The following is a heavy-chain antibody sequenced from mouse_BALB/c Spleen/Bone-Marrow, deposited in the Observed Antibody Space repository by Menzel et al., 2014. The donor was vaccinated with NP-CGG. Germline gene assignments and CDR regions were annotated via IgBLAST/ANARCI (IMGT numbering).Heavy chain of an antibody. J-gene: IGHJ1*01. CDR3: ARGYYGRTYGWYFDV. D-gene: IGHD1-1*01. CDR1: GYTFTNYW. CDR2: IDPSDSET. Sequence: QVQLQQPGAEFVKPGAPVKLSCKASGYTFTNYWMNWVKQRPGRGLEWIGRIDPSDSETHYNQKFKDKATLTVDKSSSTACIHLSSLTSEDSAVYYCARGYYGRTYGWYFDVWGAGTTVTVSS. V-gene: IGHV1-69*02.